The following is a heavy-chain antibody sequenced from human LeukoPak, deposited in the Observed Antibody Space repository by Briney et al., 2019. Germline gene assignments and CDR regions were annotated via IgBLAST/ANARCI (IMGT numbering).Heavy chain of an antibody. CDR1: GGSINSGGYY. J-gene: IGHJ4*02. V-gene: IGHV4-31*03. Sequence: PSETLSLTCTVSGGSINSGGYYWSWIRQHPGKGLEWIGYIYYSGNAYYNPSLKSRVTISVDTSKNQFSLKLSSVTAADTAVYYCARRTSPNTFDYWGQGTLVTVSS. CDR2: IYYSGNA. CDR3: ARRTSPNTFDY. D-gene: IGHD6-6*01.